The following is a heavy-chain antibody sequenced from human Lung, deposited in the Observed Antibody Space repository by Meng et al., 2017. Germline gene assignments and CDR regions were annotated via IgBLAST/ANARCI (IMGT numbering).Heavy chain of an antibody. J-gene: IGHJ4*02. CDR2: INHSGST. CDR3: ARGPTTMAHDFDY. D-gene: IGHD4-11*01. CDR1: GWSFRDYY. V-gene: IGHV4-34*01. Sequence: LQQWGAGLLKPSETLPLVCVVPGWSFRDYYWSCIRQPPGKGLEWIGEINHSGSTNYNPSLESRATVSVDTSQNNLSLKLSSVTAADSAVYYCARGPTTMAHDFDYWGQGTLVTVSS.